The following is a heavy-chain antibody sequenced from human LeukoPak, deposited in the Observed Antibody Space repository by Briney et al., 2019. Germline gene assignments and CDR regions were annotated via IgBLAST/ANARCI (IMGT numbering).Heavy chain of an antibody. Sequence: GGSLRLSCAASGFPFSSYGMRWVRQAPGKGLEWVAVISDDGSKKYSADSVKGRFTISRDNSKNTLYLQMNSLRAEDTAVYYCAKDRWYQLLDDASDIWGQGTMVTVSS. CDR3: AKDRWYQLLDDASDI. CDR2: ISDDGSKK. J-gene: IGHJ3*02. CDR1: GFPFSSYG. V-gene: IGHV3-30*18. D-gene: IGHD2-2*01.